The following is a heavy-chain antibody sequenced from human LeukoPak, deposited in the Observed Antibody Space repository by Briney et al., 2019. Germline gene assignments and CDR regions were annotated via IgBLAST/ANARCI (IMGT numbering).Heavy chain of an antibody. CDR2: IRYDGSNE. D-gene: IGHD6-13*01. Sequence: PGGSLRLSCATSGFTFSSYGMHWVRQAPGKGLEWVTFIRYDGSNEYYPDSVKGRFTTSRDNSKTTLYLQMNSLRAEDTAVYYCAKGQGSRYYYYMDVWGKGTTVTVSS. CDR3: AKGQGSRYYYYMDV. J-gene: IGHJ6*03. V-gene: IGHV3-30*02. CDR1: GFTFSSYG.